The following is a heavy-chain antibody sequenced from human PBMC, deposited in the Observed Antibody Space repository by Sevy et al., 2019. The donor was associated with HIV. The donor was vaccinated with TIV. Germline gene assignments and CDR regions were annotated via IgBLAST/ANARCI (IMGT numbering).Heavy chain of an antibody. D-gene: IGHD6-13*01. Sequence: SETLSLTCTVSGGSISSYYWSWIRQPPGKGLEWIGYIYYSGSTNYNPSLKSRVTISVDTSKNQFSLKLSSVTAADTAVYYCAGSYSSSLHDAFDIWGQGTMVTVSS. CDR1: GGSISSYY. J-gene: IGHJ3*02. CDR3: AGSYSSSLHDAFDI. V-gene: IGHV4-59*01. CDR2: IYYSGST.